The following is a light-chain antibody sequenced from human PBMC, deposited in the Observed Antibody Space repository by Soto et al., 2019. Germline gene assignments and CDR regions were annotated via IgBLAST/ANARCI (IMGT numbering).Light chain of an antibody. V-gene: IGLV2-14*01. Sequence: QSVLTQPSSVSASPGQSITISCTGTSSDVGGYNYVSWYQQHPGKAPKLMIYDVSNRPSGVSNRFSGSKSGNTASLTISGLQAEDEADYYCSSYTSNSTHVFGTGTKVTVL. CDR3: SSYTSNSTHV. J-gene: IGLJ1*01. CDR1: SSDVGGYNY. CDR2: DVS.